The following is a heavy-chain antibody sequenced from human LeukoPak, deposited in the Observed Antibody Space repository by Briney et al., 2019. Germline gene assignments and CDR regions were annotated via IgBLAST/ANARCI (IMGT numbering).Heavy chain of an antibody. CDR1: GYTFTGYA. CDR3: ARDGYSGYDSLDY. Sequence: ASVKVSCKDSGYTFTGYAMHWVRQAPGQRLEWMGWINAGNGNTKYSQKFQGRVTITRDTSASTAYMELSSLRSEDTAVYYCARDGYSGYDSLDYWGQGTLVTVSS. D-gene: IGHD5-12*01. CDR2: INAGNGNT. J-gene: IGHJ4*02. V-gene: IGHV1-3*01.